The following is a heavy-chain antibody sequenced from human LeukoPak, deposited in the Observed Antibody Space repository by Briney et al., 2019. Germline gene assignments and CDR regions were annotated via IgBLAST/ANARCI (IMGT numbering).Heavy chain of an antibody. D-gene: IGHD1-26*01. J-gene: IGHJ3*02. CDR2: MNPNSGNT. V-gene: IGHV1-8*03. CDR1: GYTFTSYD. Sequence: GASVKVSCKASGYTFTSYDINWVRQATGQGLEWMGWMNPNSGNTGYAQKFQGRVTIARNTSISTAYMELSSLRSEDTAVYYCARSPVGATEEDAFDIWGQGTMVTVSS. CDR3: ARSPVGATEEDAFDI.